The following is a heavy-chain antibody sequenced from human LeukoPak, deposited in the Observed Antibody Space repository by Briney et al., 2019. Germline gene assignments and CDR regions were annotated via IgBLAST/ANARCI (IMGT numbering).Heavy chain of an antibody. CDR2: IYPGDSDT. CDR1: GYSFTSYW. CDR3: ATSSSWYEDYYYYGMDV. Sequence: GESLKISCKGSGYSFTSYWIGWVRQMPGKGLEWMGIIYPGDSDTRYSPSFQGQVTISADKSISTAYLQWSSLKASDTAMYYCATSSSWYEDYYYYGMDVWGQGTTVTVSS. J-gene: IGHJ6*02. D-gene: IGHD6-13*01. V-gene: IGHV5-51*01.